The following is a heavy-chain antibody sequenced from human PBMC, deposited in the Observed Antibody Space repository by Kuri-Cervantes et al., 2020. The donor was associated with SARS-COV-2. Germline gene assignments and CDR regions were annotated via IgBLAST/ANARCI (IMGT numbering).Heavy chain of an antibody. CDR2: IYYSGST. CDR1: GGSVSSGSHY. J-gene: IGHJ4*02. CDR3: ARHHRGPVAGLYYFDY. V-gene: IGHV4-39*01. D-gene: IGHD6-19*01. Sequence: SETLSLTCIVSGGSVSSGSHYWSWIRQPPGKGLEWIGYIYYSGSTYYNPSLKSRVTISVDTSKNQFSLKLSSVTAADTAVYYCARHHRGPVAGLYYFDYWGQGTLVTVSS.